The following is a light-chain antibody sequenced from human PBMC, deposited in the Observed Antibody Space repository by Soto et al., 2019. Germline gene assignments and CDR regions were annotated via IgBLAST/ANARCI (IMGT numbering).Light chain of an antibody. J-gene: IGKJ4*01. CDR2: AAS. V-gene: IGKV3-20*01. Sequence: EIVLTQSPGTLSLSPGERATLSCRASQSVSSTYLAWYQQKPGQAPRLLIYAASSRAPRIPDRFSGSGSGTDFTLTISRLGPEDFAVYFCQQYDGSPLTFGGGTKVEIK. CDR3: QQYDGSPLT. CDR1: QSVSSTY.